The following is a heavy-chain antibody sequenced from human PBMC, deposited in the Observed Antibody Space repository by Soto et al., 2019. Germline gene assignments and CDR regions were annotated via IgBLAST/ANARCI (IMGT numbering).Heavy chain of an antibody. CDR3: AKNQGVELVPLATVDWFDP. D-gene: IGHD1-26*01. CDR1: GFIFENFG. V-gene: IGHV3-23*01. CDR2: ISGSGFKK. Sequence: HPGGSLRLSCAASGFIFENFGMSWVRQAPGKGLEWISSISGSGFKKYYADSVKGRLTISRDNSKSTVYLELNNLSAEDTAVYHCAKNQGVELVPLATVDWFDPWGQGSVVTVSS. J-gene: IGHJ5*02.